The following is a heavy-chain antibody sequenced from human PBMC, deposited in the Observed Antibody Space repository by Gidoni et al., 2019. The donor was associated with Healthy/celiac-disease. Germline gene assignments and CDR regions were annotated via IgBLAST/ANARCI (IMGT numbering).Heavy chain of an antibody. Sequence: EVQLVESGGGLVQPGGSLRLSCAASGFTFSSYSMNWVRQAPGKGLEWVSYISSSSSTIYYADSVKGRFTISRDNAKNSLYLQMNSLRDEDTAVYYCARGYGYCSSTSCYSGWFDPWGQGTLVTVSS. J-gene: IGHJ5*02. CDR1: GFTFSSYS. CDR3: ARGYGYCSSTSCYSGWFDP. D-gene: IGHD2-2*01. V-gene: IGHV3-48*02. CDR2: ISSSSSTI.